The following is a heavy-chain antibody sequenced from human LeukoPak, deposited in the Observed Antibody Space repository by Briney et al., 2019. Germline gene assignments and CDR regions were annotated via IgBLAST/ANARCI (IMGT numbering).Heavy chain of an antibody. D-gene: IGHD3-22*01. CDR1: GYTFTGYY. J-gene: IGHJ4*02. CDR3: AAYYYDSSGSDY. CDR2: INPNSGGT. V-gene: IGHV1-2*06. Sequence: ASVKVSCKASGYTFTGYYMHWVRQAPGQGLEWMGRINPNSGGTNYAQKFQGRVTMTRDTSISTAYMELSRLRSDDTAVYYCAAYYYDSSGSDYWGQGTLVTVSS.